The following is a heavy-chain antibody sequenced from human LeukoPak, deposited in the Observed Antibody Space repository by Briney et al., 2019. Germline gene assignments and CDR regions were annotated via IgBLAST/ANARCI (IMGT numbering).Heavy chain of an antibody. Sequence: PSETLSLTCAVYGGSFSGYYWSWIRQPPGKGLEWIGEINHSGSTNYNPSLKSRVTISADTSKNQFSLKLSSVTAADTAVYYCARGRLQRYYYYYMDVWGKGTTVTVSS. CDR1: GGSFSGYY. J-gene: IGHJ6*03. D-gene: IGHD5-24*01. CDR3: ARGRLQRYYYYYMDV. V-gene: IGHV4-34*01. CDR2: INHSGST.